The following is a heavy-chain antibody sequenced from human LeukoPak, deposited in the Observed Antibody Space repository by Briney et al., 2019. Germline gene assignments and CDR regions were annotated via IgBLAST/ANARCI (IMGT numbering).Heavy chain of an antibody. CDR2: IIPIFGTA. Sequence: GASVKVSCKASEGTFSSYAISWVRQAPGQGLEWMGGIIPIFGTANYAQKFQGRVTITTDESTSTAYMELSSLRSEDTAVYYCARAETDTHYYYYMDVWGKGTTVTVSS. V-gene: IGHV1-69*05. D-gene: IGHD2-2*02. CDR1: EGTFSSYA. CDR3: ARAETDTHYYYYMDV. J-gene: IGHJ6*03.